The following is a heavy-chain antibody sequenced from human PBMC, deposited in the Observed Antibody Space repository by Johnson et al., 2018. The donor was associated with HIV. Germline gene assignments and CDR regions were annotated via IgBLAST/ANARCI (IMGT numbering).Heavy chain of an antibody. V-gene: IGHV3-11*04. D-gene: IGHD1-26*01. Sequence: QVQLVESGGGLVKPGGSLRLSCAASGFSFSDYYMSWIRQAPGKGLQWISYISSSGTTIYYADSVKGRFTISRDNSKNTLYLQVNSLRAEDTAVYYCAREWEAAFDIWGQGTMVTVSS. J-gene: IGHJ3*02. CDR2: ISSSGTTI. CDR3: AREWEAAFDI. CDR1: GFSFSDYY.